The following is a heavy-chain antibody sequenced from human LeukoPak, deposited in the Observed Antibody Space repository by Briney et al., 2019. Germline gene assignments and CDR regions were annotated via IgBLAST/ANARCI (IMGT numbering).Heavy chain of an antibody. CDR1: GGSVGSNY. Sequence: SETLSLTCSVSGGSVGSNYWSWVRQPPGKGLEWIGYISYSGDTKYNPSLQSRLSMPVDTSKNQCSLMLTSVTAADTAVYYCARGSGWYPHWGQGTLVTVSS. CDR3: ARGSGWYPH. J-gene: IGHJ1*01. V-gene: IGHV4-59*02. D-gene: IGHD6-19*01. CDR2: ISYSGDT.